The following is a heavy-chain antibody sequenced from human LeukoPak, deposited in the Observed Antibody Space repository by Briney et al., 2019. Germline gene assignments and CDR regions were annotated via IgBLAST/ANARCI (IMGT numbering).Heavy chain of an antibody. V-gene: IGHV1-2*02. CDR1: GYTFTGYY. CDR2: INPNSGGT. D-gene: IGHD5-12*01. J-gene: IGHJ5*02. Sequence: ASVKVSCKASGYTFTGYYMHWVRLAPGQGLEWMGWINPNSGGTNYAQKFQGRVTMTRDTSISTAYMELSRLRSDDTAVYYCARDLATIFSPFDPWGQGTLVTVSS. CDR3: ARDLATIFSPFDP.